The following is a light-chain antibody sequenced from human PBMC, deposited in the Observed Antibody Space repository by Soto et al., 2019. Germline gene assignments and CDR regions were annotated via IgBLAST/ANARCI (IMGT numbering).Light chain of an antibody. Sequence: EIVMTQSPATLSVSPGERATPSCRASQSVSSNLAWYQQKPGQAPRLLIYGASNRATGIPARFSGSGSGTEFTLTISSLQSEDFAVYYCQQYNNWPHTFGQGTKVDIK. CDR3: QQYNNWPHT. CDR2: GAS. J-gene: IGKJ2*01. CDR1: QSVSSN. V-gene: IGKV3-15*01.